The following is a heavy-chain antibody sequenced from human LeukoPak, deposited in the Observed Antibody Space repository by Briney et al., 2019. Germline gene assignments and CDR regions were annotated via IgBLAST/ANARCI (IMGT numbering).Heavy chain of an antibody. CDR2: ISAYNGNT. CDR3: ARDLIAARPGWFDP. J-gene: IGHJ5*02. D-gene: IGHD6-6*01. Sequence: ASVKVSCKASGYTFTTYGINWVRQAPGQGLEWMGWISAYNGNTNYAQNLQGRVTLATDISASTAYMELRSLRSDDTAVYYCARDLIAARPGWFDPWGQGTLVIVSS. V-gene: IGHV1-18*01. CDR1: GYTFTTYG.